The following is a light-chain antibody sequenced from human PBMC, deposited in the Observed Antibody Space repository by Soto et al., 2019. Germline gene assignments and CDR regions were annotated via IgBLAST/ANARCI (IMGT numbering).Light chain of an antibody. CDR2: DAS. V-gene: IGKV1-5*01. Sequence: DIQMTQSPSTLSASVGDRVTISCRASQSISSWVAWYQQKPGKAPKLLIYDASSLESGVPSRFSGSGSGTEFTLTISTLQPDDFATYYCQHYNSYSEAVGQGTKVDIK. J-gene: IGKJ1*01. CDR3: QHYNSYSEA. CDR1: QSISSW.